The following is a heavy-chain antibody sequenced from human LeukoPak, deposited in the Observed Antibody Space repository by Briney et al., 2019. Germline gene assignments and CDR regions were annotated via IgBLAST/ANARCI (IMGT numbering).Heavy chain of an antibody. J-gene: IGHJ4*02. CDR1: GGSISSYY. V-gene: IGHV4-59*08. CDR2: IYYSGST. Sequence: SETLSLTCTVSGGSISSYYWSWIRQPPGKGLEWIGYIYYSGSTNYNPSLKSRVTISVDTSKNQFSLKLSSVTAADTAVYYCAGLPSNPSRPTAYWGQGTLVTVSS. CDR3: AGLPSNPSRPTAY. D-gene: IGHD2-8*01.